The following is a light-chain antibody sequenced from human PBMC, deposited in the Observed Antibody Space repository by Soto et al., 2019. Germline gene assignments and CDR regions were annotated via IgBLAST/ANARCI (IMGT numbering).Light chain of an antibody. V-gene: IGLV1-40*01. Sequence: QSVLTQPPSVSGAPGQRVTISCTGSSSNIGAGYDVQWYQQLPGAAPRLLIFGNTNRPSGVPDRFSGSRSGTSASLAISGLQAEDEADYYCHSYDISLSVSVVFGGGTKLTVL. CDR2: GNT. CDR3: HSYDISLSVSVV. CDR1: SSNIGAGYD. J-gene: IGLJ2*01.